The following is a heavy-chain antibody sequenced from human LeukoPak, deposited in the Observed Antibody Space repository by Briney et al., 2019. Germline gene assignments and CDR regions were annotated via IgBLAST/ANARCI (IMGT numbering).Heavy chain of an antibody. Sequence: GGSLRLSCAASGFTFSNAWMSWVRQAPGKGLEWVGRIKSKTDGGTTDYAAPVKGRFTISRDDSKNTLYLQMNSLKTEDTAVYYCTTDRLRDGGSYAAWGYWGQGTLVTVSS. D-gene: IGHD1-26*01. CDR3: TTDRLRDGGSYAAWGY. J-gene: IGHJ4*02. CDR1: GFTFSNAW. V-gene: IGHV3-15*01. CDR2: IKSKTDGGTT.